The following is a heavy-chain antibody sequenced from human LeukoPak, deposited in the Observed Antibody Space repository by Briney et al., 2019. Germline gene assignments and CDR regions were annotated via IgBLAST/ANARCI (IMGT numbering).Heavy chain of an antibody. J-gene: IGHJ5*02. V-gene: IGHV1-46*01. CDR1: GYTFTSYG. CDR3: ARGVHVRKYDSNENCFDP. Sequence: ASVKVSCKASGYTFTSYGISWVRQAPGQGLEWMGIINPSGGSTSYAQKFQGRVTMTRDMSTSTVYMELSSLRSEDTAVFYCARGVHVRKYDSNENCFDPWGQGTLVTVSS. D-gene: IGHD3-22*01. CDR2: INPSGGST.